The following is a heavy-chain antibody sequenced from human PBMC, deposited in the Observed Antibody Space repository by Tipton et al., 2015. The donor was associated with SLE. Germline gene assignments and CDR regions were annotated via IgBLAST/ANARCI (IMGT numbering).Heavy chain of an antibody. Sequence: SLRLSCAASGFSFSSYALHWVRQAPGRGLEWVTIISYDGSNKYYADSVKGRFTISRDNSKNTLYLQMDSLRAEDTAVYYCARELLLGYQLLYSGTYAFDIWGQGTMVTVS. V-gene: IGHV3-30-3*01. J-gene: IGHJ3*02. D-gene: IGHD2-2*02. CDR3: ARELLLGYQLLYSGTYAFDI. CDR2: ISYDGSNK. CDR1: GFSFSSYA.